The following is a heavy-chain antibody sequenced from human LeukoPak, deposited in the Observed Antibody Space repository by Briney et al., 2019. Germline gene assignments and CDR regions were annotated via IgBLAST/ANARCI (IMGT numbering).Heavy chain of an antibody. V-gene: IGHV4-34*01. Sequence: SETLSLTCAVYGGSFSGHYWSLIRQPPGKGLEWIGEINHSGSTNYNPSLKSRVTMSIDTSKNQFSLELKSVTAADTAVYYCARGRWTGYYDRRIYFDYWGQGTLVTVSS. D-gene: IGHD3-22*01. CDR3: ARGRWTGYYDRRIYFDY. CDR2: INHSGST. CDR1: GGSFSGHY. J-gene: IGHJ4*02.